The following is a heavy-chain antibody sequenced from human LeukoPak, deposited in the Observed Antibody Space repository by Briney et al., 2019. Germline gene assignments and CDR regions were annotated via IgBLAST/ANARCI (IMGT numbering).Heavy chain of an antibody. D-gene: IGHD6-19*01. J-gene: IGHJ5*02. Sequence: GRSLRLSCAASGFTFSSYSMNWVRQAPGKGLEWVSYISSSSSTIYYADSVKGRFTISRDNAKNSLYLQMNSLRAEDTAVYYCARAIEVAVAGINWFDPWGQGTLVTVSS. V-gene: IGHV3-48*01. CDR2: ISSSSSTI. CDR3: ARAIEVAVAGINWFDP. CDR1: GFTFSSYS.